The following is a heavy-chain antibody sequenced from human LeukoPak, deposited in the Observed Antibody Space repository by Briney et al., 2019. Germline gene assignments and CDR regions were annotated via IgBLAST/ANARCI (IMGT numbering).Heavy chain of an antibody. CDR3: AKSTTLTTQQRGYFDY. Sequence: GGSLRLSCAASGFTFSSYGMHWVRQAPGKGLEWVAVISYDGSNKYFADSVKGRFTISRDNPKSTLYLQMNSLRAEDTAVYYCAKSTTLTTQQRGYFDYWGQGTLVTVSS. D-gene: IGHD4-11*01. J-gene: IGHJ4*02. CDR1: GFTFSSYG. CDR2: ISYDGSNK. V-gene: IGHV3-30*18.